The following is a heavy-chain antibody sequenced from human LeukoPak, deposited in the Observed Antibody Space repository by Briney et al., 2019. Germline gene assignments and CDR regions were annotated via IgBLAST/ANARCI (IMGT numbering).Heavy chain of an antibody. CDR3: AKDHRGSGSCFGY. Sequence: GGSLRLSCAASGFTFSSYGMSWVRQAPGKGLEWVPTISGSGGSTYYADSVKGRFTISRDNSKNTLYLQMNSLRAEDTAVYYCAKDHRGSGSCFGYWGQGTLVTVSS. CDR1: GFTFSSYG. J-gene: IGHJ4*02. CDR2: ISGSGGST. V-gene: IGHV3-23*01. D-gene: IGHD3-10*01.